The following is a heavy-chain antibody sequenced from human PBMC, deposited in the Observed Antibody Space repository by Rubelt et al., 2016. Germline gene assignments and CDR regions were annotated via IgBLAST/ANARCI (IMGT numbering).Heavy chain of an antibody. CDR1: GFPLTTRGLG. CDR2: VYWDGDK. D-gene: IGHD3-3*01. V-gene: IGHV2-5*02. CDR3: ARLDFAARRVADY. Sequence: QITLKESGPTLVKPTQTLTLTCTFSGFPLTTRGLGVGWIRQPPGKALEWLALVYWDGDKRYSPFLKSRIPITKDTSRNQVVLTMANMDPVDTATYYCARLDFAARRVADYWGQGTLVTVSS. J-gene: IGHJ4*02.